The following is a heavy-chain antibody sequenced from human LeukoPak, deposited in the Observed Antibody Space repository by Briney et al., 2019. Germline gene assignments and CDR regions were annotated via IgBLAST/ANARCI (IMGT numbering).Heavy chain of an antibody. V-gene: IGHV3-30-3*02. CDR1: GFTFSSYA. J-gene: IGHJ6*02. CDR2: ISYDGSNK. CDR3: AKSQREACCYGMDV. Sequence: GGSLRLSCAASGFTFSSYAMHWVRQAPGKGLEWVAVISYDGSNKYYADSVKDRFTISRDNSKNSLYLQMNSLRPKDTAVYYCAKSQREACCYGMDVWGQGTTVTVS. D-gene: IGHD1-26*01.